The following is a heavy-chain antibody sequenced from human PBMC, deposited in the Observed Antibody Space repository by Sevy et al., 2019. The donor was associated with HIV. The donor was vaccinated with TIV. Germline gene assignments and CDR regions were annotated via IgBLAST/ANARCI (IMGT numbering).Heavy chain of an antibody. Sequence: GESLKISCKGSGYRFTSYWIGWVRQMPGKGLEWMGIIYPVDSDTRYSPSFQGQVTISADKSINTAYLQWSSLKASDTAMYYCARGMTTATTGWFDPWGQGTLVTVSS. CDR2: IYPVDSDT. CDR3: ARGMTTATTGWFDP. D-gene: IGHD4-17*01. V-gene: IGHV5-51*01. J-gene: IGHJ5*02. CDR1: GYRFTSYW.